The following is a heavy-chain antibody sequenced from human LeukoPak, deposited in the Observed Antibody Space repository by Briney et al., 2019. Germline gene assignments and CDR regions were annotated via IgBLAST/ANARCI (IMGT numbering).Heavy chain of an antibody. Sequence: GGSLRLSCAASGFTFSSFAMNWVRQAPGKGLEWVSAISAGGGSTYHADSVKGRFTISRDNSKNTLYLQVNSLRAEDTAVYYCAKRRTYCSRTSCPLDYWGQGTLVTVSS. CDR1: GFTFSSFA. CDR2: ISAGGGST. D-gene: IGHD2-2*01. J-gene: IGHJ4*02. CDR3: AKRRTYCSRTSCPLDY. V-gene: IGHV3-23*01.